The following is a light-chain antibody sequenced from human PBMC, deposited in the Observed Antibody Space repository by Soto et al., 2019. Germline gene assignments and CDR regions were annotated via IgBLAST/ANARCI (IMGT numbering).Light chain of an antibody. Sequence: QSVLTQPPSASGSPGQSVTISCTGTRDDVGGYNYVSWFQHHPGKAPKLMIYEVGDRPSGVSNRFSGSKSGYTASLTISGLQAEDEADYYCSSHTSTSTWVFGAGTKLTVL. J-gene: IGLJ3*02. CDR1: RDDVGGYNY. V-gene: IGLV2-14*01. CDR3: SSHTSTSTWV. CDR2: EVG.